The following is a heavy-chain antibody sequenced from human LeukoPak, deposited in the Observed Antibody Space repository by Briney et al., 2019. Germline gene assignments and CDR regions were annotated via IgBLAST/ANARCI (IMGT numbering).Heavy chain of an antibody. CDR1: GFTFSSYG. Sequence: HPGGSLRLSCAASGFTFSSYGMHWVRQAPGKGLEWVTFIRYDGSDKYYADSVKGRFTISRDNSKNTLYLQMDSLRADDTAVYYCARDITIFGVVIDYFDYWGQGTLVTVSS. D-gene: IGHD3-3*01. J-gene: IGHJ4*02. V-gene: IGHV3-30*02. CDR3: ARDITIFGVVIDYFDY. CDR2: IRYDGSDK.